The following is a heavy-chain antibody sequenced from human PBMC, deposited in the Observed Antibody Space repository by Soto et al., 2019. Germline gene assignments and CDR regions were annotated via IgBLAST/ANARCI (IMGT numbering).Heavy chain of an antibody. D-gene: IGHD2-8*01. J-gene: IGHJ6*02. CDR3: ARHRNGALYYNDMDV. V-gene: IGHV3-23*01. Sequence: GGSLRLSCAASGFTFSLYAMSWVRQSPGKGLEWVSVINGAGGMTYSAGSVKGRFTVSRDNSKSTLFLQMNSLRAEDTAVYYCARHRNGALYYNDMDVWGQGTTVTVSS. CDR1: GFTFSLYA. CDR2: INGAGGMT.